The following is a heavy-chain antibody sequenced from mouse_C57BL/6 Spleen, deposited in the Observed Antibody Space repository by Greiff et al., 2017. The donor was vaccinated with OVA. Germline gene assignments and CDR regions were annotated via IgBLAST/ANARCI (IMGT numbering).Heavy chain of an antibody. CDR1: GYTFTDYY. V-gene: IGHV1-26*01. Sequence: EVQLQQSGPELVKPGASVKISCKASGYTFTDYYMNWVKQSHGKSLEWIGDINPNNGGTSYNQKFKGKATLTVDKSSSTAYMELRSLTSEDSAVYYCARTILVYAMDYWGQGTSVTVSS. CDR3: ARTILVYAMDY. J-gene: IGHJ4*01. CDR2: INPNNGGT.